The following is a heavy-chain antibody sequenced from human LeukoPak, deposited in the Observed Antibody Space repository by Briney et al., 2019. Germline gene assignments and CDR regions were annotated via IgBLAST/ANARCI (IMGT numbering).Heavy chain of an antibody. CDR3: ARDGCSSTSCVGWFDP. D-gene: IGHD2-2*01. J-gene: IGHJ5*02. V-gene: IGHV4-4*07. CDR1: GGSISSYY. Sequence: SETLSLTCTVSGGSISSYYWSWIRQPAGKGLEWIGRIYTSGSTNYNPSLKSRVTMSVDTSKNQFSLKLSSVTAADTAVYYCARDGCSSTSCVGWFDPWGQGTLVTVSS. CDR2: IYTSGST.